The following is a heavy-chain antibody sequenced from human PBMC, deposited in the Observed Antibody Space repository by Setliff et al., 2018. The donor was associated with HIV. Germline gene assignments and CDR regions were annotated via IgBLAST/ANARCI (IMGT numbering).Heavy chain of an antibody. Sequence: SVKVSCKASGGTFSSYAISWVRQAPGQGLEWLGGIIPISGTVNYAQKFWGRVTITTHESTSTAYMELSSLRSEDTAVYYCATSYCSSTTCNYYGMDAWGQGTTVTVSS. CDR2: IIPISGTV. D-gene: IGHD2-2*01. J-gene: IGHJ6*02. CDR3: ATSYCSSTTCNYYGMDA. V-gene: IGHV1-69*05. CDR1: GGTFSSYA.